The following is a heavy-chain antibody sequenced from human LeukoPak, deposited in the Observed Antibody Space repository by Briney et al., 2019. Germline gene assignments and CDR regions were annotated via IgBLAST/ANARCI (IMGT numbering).Heavy chain of an antibody. CDR2: ISAYNGNT. CDR3: ARDDDFWSGYYRGNWFDP. Sequence: ASVKVSCEASGGTFSSYAISWVRQAPGQGLEWMGWISAYNGNTNYAQKLQGRVTMTTDTSTSTAYMELRSLRSDDTAVYYCARDDDFWSGYYRGNWFDPWGQGTLVTVSS. J-gene: IGHJ5*02. CDR1: GGTFSSYA. V-gene: IGHV1-18*01. D-gene: IGHD3-3*01.